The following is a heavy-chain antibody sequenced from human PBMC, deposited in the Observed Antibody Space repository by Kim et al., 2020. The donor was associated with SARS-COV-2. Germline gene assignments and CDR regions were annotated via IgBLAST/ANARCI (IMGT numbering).Heavy chain of an antibody. V-gene: IGHV4-34*01. Sequence: SETLSLTCAVYGGSFSGYYWSWIRQPPGKGLEWIGEINHSGSTNYNPSLKSRVTISVDTSKNQFSLKLSSVTAADTAVYYCASLPNYYGSGSYFTMDIGYYYDGMDVWGQGTTVTVS. D-gene: IGHD3-10*01. CDR2: INHSGST. CDR1: GGSFSGYY. J-gene: IGHJ6*02. CDR3: ASLPNYYGSGSYFTMDIGYYYDGMDV.